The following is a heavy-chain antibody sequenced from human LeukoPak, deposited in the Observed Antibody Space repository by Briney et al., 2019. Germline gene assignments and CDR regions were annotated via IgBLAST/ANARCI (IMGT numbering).Heavy chain of an antibody. D-gene: IGHD1-1*01. CDR2: INPNSGGT. J-gene: IGHJ3*02. Sequence: GASVKVSCKASGYTFTGYYMHWVRQAPGQGLEWMGWINPNSGGTNYAQKFQGRVTMTRDMSTSTVYMELSSLRSEDTAVYYCARARLDLEMRRVDAFDIWGQGTMVTVSS. CDR3: ARARLDLEMRRVDAFDI. V-gene: IGHV1-2*02. CDR1: GYTFTGYY.